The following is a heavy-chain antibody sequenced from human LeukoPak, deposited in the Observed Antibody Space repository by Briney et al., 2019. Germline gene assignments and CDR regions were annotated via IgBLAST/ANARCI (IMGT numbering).Heavy chain of an antibody. CDR1: GFTFSSYG. D-gene: IGHD5-12*01. CDR3: AKAPSGYEPYFDY. Sequence: PGGSLRLSCAASGFTFSSYGMHWVRQVPGKGLEWVAVISYDGSNKYYADSVKGRFTISRDNSKNTLYLQMNSLRAEDTAVYYCAKAPSGYEPYFDYWGQGTLVTVSS. CDR2: ISYDGSNK. J-gene: IGHJ4*02. V-gene: IGHV3-30*18.